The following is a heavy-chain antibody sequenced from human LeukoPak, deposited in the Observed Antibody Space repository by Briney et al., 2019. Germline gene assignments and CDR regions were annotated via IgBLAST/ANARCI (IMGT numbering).Heavy chain of an antibody. CDR3: ARPDTAMVVDY. V-gene: IGHV5-51*01. CDR1: GYSFTSYW. J-gene: IGHJ4*02. CDR2: IYPGDSDT. Sequence: GESLQISCQGSGYSFTSYWIGWVRQMPGKGVEWMGIIYPGDSDTRYSPSFQGQVTISADKSISTAYLQWSSLKASDTAMYYCARPDTAMVVDYWGRGTLVTVSS. D-gene: IGHD5-18*01.